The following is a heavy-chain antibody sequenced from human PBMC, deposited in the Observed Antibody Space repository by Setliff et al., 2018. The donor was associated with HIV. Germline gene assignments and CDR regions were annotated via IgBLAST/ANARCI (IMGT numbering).Heavy chain of an antibody. Sequence: SETLSLTCTVSGGSISSYSWSWIRQPPGKGLEWIGYIYYSGSTNYNPSLKSRVTISVDTSKNQFSLKLSSVTAADTAVYYCARDSSYYYDSSGYSAVDYYYGMDVWGQGTTVTVSS. D-gene: IGHD3-22*01. CDR1: GGSISSYS. CDR3: ARDSSYYYDSSGYSAVDYYYGMDV. V-gene: IGHV4-59*01. J-gene: IGHJ6*02. CDR2: IYYSGST.